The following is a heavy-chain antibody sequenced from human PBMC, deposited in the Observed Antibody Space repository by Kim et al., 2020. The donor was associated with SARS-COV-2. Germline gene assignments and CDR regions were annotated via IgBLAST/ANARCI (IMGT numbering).Heavy chain of an antibody. V-gene: IGHV7-4-1*02. Sequence: ASVKVSCKDSGYTFTSYAMNWVRQAPGQGLEWMGWINTNTGNPTYAQGFTGRIVFALDTSVSTAYLQISSLKDEDTAVYYCARDLGRPFLAAAGDYYYYYIMDGWSEGTTVTVSS. CDR2: INTNTGNP. J-gene: IGHJ6*04. CDR3: ARDLGRPFLAAAGDYYYYYIMDG. CDR1: GYTFTSYA. D-gene: IGHD6-13*01.